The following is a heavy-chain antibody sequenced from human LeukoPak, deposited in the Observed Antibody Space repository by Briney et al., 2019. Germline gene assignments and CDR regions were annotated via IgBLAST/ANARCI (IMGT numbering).Heavy chain of an antibody. CDR1: GFTFSTYG. J-gene: IGHJ6*02. CDR2: ISYDGSNE. D-gene: IGHD5-24*01. V-gene: IGHV3-33*08. Sequence: PGRSLRLSCAASGFTFSTYGMHWVRQAPGKGLEWVAVISYDGSNEYYADSVKGRFTISRDNSKNSLYLQMNSLRAEDTAVYYCARDRVWDGYSYYYGMDVWGQGTTVTVSS. CDR3: ARDRVWDGYSYYYGMDV.